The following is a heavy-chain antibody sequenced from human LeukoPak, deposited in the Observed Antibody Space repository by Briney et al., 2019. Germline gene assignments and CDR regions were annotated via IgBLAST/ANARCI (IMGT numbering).Heavy chain of an antibody. J-gene: IGHJ4*02. Sequence: ASVKVSCKASGYTFTSYGISWVRQAPGQGLEWMGWISAYNGNTNYAQKLQGRVTMTTDTSTSTAYMELRSLRSDDTAVYYCARDRGGRYCSGGSCYKYYFDYWGQGTLVTVSS. D-gene: IGHD2-15*01. CDR2: ISAYNGNT. CDR1: GYTFTSYG. V-gene: IGHV1-18*01. CDR3: ARDRGGRYCSGGSCYKYYFDY.